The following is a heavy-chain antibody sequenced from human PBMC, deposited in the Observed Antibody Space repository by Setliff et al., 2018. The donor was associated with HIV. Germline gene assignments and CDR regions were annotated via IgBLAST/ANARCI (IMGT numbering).Heavy chain of an antibody. CDR2: MSTDNGNT. D-gene: IGHD1-20*01. CDR1: GYSFSSYG. J-gene: IGHJ3*02. CDR3: ARMRGGHNIREGAFDI. Sequence: ASVKVSCKASGYSFSSYGIGWVRLAPGQGLEWMGWMSTDNGNTNYAQKVQGRVTMTTDTGTRTAYMELRSLRSDDTAMYYCARMRGGHNIREGAFDIWGQETMVT. V-gene: IGHV1-18*01.